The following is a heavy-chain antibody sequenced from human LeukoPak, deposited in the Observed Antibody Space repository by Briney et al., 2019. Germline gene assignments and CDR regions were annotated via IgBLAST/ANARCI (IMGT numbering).Heavy chain of an antibody. D-gene: IGHD4-17*01. Sequence: ASVKVSCKASGYTFTSYGISWVRQAPGQGLEGMGWISAYNGNTNYAQKLQGRVTMTTDTSTSTAYMELRSLRSDDTAVYYCARGSTVTIRLSDAFDIWGQGTMVTVSS. CDR1: GYTFTSYG. J-gene: IGHJ3*02. V-gene: IGHV1-18*01. CDR2: ISAYNGNT. CDR3: ARGSTVTIRLSDAFDI.